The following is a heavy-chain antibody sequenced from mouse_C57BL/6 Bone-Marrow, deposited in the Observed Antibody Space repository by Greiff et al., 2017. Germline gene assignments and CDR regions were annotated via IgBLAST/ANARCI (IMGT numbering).Heavy chain of an antibody. CDR2: ILPGSGST. Sequence: QVQLQQSGAELMKPGASVKLSCKATGYTFTGYWIEWVKQRPGHGLEWIGEILPGSGSTNYNEKFKGKATFTADPSSNTAYMQLSSLTTEDSAMYYGARRGDSAGYEGYFDYWGQGTTLTVSS. V-gene: IGHV1-9*01. D-gene: IGHD3-2*02. J-gene: IGHJ2*01. CDR3: ARRGDSAGYEGYFDY. CDR1: GYTFTGYW.